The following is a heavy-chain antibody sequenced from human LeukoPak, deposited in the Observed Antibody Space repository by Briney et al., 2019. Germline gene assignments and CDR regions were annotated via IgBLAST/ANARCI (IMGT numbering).Heavy chain of an antibody. D-gene: IGHD3-10*01. CDR2: IYYSGST. V-gene: IGHV4-59*08. CDR1: GGSISSYY. J-gene: IGHJ5*02. CDR3: ARREEVRGVSALGGEWFDP. Sequence: PSETLPLTCTVSGGSISSYYWSWIRQPPGKGLEWIGYIYYSGSTNYNPSLKSRVTISVDTSKNQFSLKLSSVTAADTAVYYCARREEVRGVSALGGEWFDPWGQGTLVTVSS.